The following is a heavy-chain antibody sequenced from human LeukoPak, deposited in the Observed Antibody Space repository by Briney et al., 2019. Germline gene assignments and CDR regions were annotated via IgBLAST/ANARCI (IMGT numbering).Heavy chain of an antibody. CDR1: GYTFTDYF. Sequence: ASVKVSCEASGYTFTDYFMHWVRQAPGQGLEWMGWINPHSGGTNYTHKFQGRVTMTRDTSISTAYMELSRLRSDDTAVYYCARDVHSYGYEYDYWGQGTLVTVSS. D-gene: IGHD5-18*01. CDR2: INPHSGGT. J-gene: IGHJ4*02. V-gene: IGHV1-2*02. CDR3: ARDVHSYGYEYDY.